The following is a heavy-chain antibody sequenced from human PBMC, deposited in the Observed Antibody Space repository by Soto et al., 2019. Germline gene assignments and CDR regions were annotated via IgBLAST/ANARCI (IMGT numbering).Heavy chain of an antibody. CDR2: IWYDGTQK. CDR3: ARAGGTTVTGLWHFDS. CDR1: GFTFNTYS. V-gene: IGHV3-33*01. D-gene: IGHD4-17*01. J-gene: IGHJ4*02. Sequence: QVQLEESGGGVVQPGRSLRLSCEASGFTFNTYSMHWVRQPPGKGLEWLAAIWYDGTQKYYADSVKGRFIISRDNSKKTLYLEMNSLIDEDTAVYYCARAGGTTVTGLWHFDSWGQGTLVTVSS.